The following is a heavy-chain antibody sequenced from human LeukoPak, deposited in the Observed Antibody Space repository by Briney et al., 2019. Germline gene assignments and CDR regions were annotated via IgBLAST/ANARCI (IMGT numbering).Heavy chain of an antibody. V-gene: IGHV3-21*01. D-gene: IGHD6-19*01. CDR2: ITSSSTYI. Sequence: GGSLRLSCAASGFTFSSYSMNGVRQAPGKGLEWVSSITSSSTYIYYADSVKGRFTISRDNAKNSLYLQMNSLRAEDTAVYYCACSSGWYYFDYWGQGTLVTVSS. CDR3: ACSSGWYYFDY. CDR1: GFTFSSYS. J-gene: IGHJ4*02.